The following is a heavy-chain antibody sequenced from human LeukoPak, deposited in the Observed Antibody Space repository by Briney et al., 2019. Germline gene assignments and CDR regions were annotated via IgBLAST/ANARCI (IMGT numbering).Heavy chain of an antibody. J-gene: IGHJ5*02. D-gene: IGHD4-17*01. CDR1: GDSVSSNNAA. CDR2: TYYRSKWYN. V-gene: IGHV6-1*01. Sequence: SQTLSLTCAISGDSVSSNNAAWNWIRQSPSRGLEWLGRTYYRSKWYNDYAVSVKSRITINPDTSRNQFSLQLNSVTPDDTAVYYCAREYYYGGNPYNWFDPWGQGTLVTVSS. CDR3: AREYYYGGNPYNWFDP.